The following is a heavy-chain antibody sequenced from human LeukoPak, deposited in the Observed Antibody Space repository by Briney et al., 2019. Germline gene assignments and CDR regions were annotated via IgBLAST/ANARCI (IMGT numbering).Heavy chain of an antibody. Sequence: GGSLRLSCVASGFTLSTSWMTWVRLAPGKGLECVAIIKQDGREKFYVDSVRGRFTISRDNAKNSLFLQMNSLRAEDTAVYYCATYCSGGSCYYSDAFDFWGQGTMVTVSS. CDR3: ATYCSGGSCYYSDAFDF. V-gene: IGHV3-7*01. CDR1: GFTLSTSW. CDR2: IKQDGREK. D-gene: IGHD2-15*01. J-gene: IGHJ3*01.